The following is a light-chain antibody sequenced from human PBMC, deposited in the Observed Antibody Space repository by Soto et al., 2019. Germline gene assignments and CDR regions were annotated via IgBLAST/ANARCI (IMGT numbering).Light chain of an antibody. V-gene: IGKV1-39*01. J-gene: IGKJ1*01. CDR1: QSISSD. Sequence: DFQMTQSPSSLSASVGDRVTITCRASQSISSDLNWYQQKPGKAPKLLIYAASSLQSGVPSRFSGSGSGTDFTLPISSLPPEDFATYNGQPSYSTPQTFGQGTKV. CDR3: QPSYSTPQT. CDR2: AAS.